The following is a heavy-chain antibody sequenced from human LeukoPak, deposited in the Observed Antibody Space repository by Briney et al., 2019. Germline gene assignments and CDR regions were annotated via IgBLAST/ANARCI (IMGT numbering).Heavy chain of an antibody. J-gene: IGHJ4*02. Sequence: ASVKVSCKASGYTFTSYYMHWVRQAPGQGLEWMGIINPSGCSTGYAQKFQGRVTMTRDMSTSTVYMELSSLRSEDTAVYYCARAPTHRGGFDSWGQGTLVTVSS. CDR1: GYTFTSYY. CDR3: ARAPTHRGGFDS. CDR2: INPSGCST. V-gene: IGHV1-46*01. D-gene: IGHD3-16*01.